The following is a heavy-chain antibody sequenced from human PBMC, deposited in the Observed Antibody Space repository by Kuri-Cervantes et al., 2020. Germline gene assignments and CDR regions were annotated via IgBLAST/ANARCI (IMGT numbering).Heavy chain of an antibody. CDR2: MNPNSGNT. V-gene: IGHV1-8*01. D-gene: IGHD4-17*01. Sequence: ASVKVSCKASGYTFTSYDINWVRQATGQGLEWMGWMNPNSGNTGYAQKFQGRVTMTRNTSISTAYMELSSLRSDDTAVYYCAREGGEGTVTPYYYYGMDVWGQGTTVTVSS. CDR3: AREGGEGTVTPYYYYGMDV. J-gene: IGHJ6*02. CDR1: GYTFTSYD.